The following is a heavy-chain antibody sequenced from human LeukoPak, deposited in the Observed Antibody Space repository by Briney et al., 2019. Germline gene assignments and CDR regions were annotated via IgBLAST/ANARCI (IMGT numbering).Heavy chain of an antibody. Sequence: LETLSLTCAVSGYSISSGYYWGWIRQPPGKGLEWIGTIYHNGNTYYNPSLNSRATISVDTSRNQFSLELSSVTAADTAVFYCARARYNYGDSDYWAREPWSPSPQ. V-gene: IGHV4-38-2*01. J-gene: IGHJ4*02. D-gene: IGHD5-18*01. CDR2: IYHNGNT. CDR3: ARARYNYGDSDY. CDR1: GYSISSGYY.